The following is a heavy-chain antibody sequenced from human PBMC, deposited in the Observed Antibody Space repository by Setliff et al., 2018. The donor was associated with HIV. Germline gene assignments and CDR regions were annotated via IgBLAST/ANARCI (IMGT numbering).Heavy chain of an antibody. D-gene: IGHD3-10*01. J-gene: IGHJ4*02. V-gene: IGHV3-23*01. CDR2: ISGSGGST. CDR1: GFTFSSYA. CDR3: ARDHLRGGSGSFSPTFVG. Sequence: GGSLRLSCAASGFTFSSYAMSWVRQAPGKGLEWVSAISGSGGSTYYADSVKGRFTNSRDNSKNTLYLQMNSLGVEDTAVYYCARDHLRGGSGSFSPTFVGWGQGTLVTVSS.